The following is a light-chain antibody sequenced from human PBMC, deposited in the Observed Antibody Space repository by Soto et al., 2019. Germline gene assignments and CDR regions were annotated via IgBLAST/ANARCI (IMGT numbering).Light chain of an antibody. V-gene: IGKV1-39*01. CDR3: QQTYSTLSIT. Sequence: DIQMTQSPSSLSASVGDRVTITCRASESIARHLNWYQQKPGKAPKLLIYAASRLQNGVPSRFRGGGSGTDFTLTISNLQPEDFATYYCQQTYSTLSITFGQGTRLEIK. CDR1: ESIARH. CDR2: AAS. J-gene: IGKJ5*01.